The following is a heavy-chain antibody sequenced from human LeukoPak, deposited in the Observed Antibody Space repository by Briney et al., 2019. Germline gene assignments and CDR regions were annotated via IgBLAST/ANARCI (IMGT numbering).Heavy chain of an antibody. CDR2: IIPILGIA. CDR3: ARGGYYYDSSGYFLPRYFDY. D-gene: IGHD3-22*01. V-gene: IGHV1-69*04. CDR1: GGTFSSYA. J-gene: IGHJ4*02. Sequence: SVKVSCKASGGTFSSYAISWVRQAPGQGLEWMGRIIPILGIANYAQKLQGRVTMTTDTSTSTAYMELRSLRSDDTAVYYCARGGYYYDSSGYFLPRYFDYWGQGTLVTVSS.